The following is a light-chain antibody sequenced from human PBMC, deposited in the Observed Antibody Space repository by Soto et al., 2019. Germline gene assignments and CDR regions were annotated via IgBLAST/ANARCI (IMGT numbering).Light chain of an antibody. V-gene: IGKV3-15*01. CDR2: GAS. CDR1: QSVSSN. CDR3: QQHNNWPPIT. J-gene: IGKJ1*01. Sequence: EIVMPQSPATLSVSPGARAPLSGRASQSVSSNLAWYQQKPGQAPRLLIYGASTRATGIPARFSGSGSGTEFTLTISSLQSEDFAVYYCQQHNNWPPITFGQGTKVDIK.